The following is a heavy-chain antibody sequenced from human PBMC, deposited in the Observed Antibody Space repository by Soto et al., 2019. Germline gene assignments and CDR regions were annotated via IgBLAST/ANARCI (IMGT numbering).Heavy chain of an antibody. D-gene: IGHD3-10*01. CDR3: ATSYGSGYRAFDY. CDR2: INPILSMS. CDR1: GDTFAFYS. J-gene: IGHJ4*02. V-gene: IGHV1-69*02. Sequence: QVQLVQSGAEVKRTGSSVKVSCKASGDTFAFYSINWVRQAPGLGLEWMGRINPILSMSNYAQRFQGRVTMTADKSTSTAYMVLNSLRSEDTAMYYCATSYGSGYRAFDYWGQGALVTVSS.